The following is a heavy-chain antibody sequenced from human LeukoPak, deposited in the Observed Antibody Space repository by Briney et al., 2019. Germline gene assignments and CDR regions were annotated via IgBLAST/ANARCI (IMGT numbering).Heavy chain of an antibody. Sequence: GGSLRLSCAASGFTFSSYWMSWVRQAPGKGLEWVANIKQDGSEKYYVDSVKGRFTISRDNAKNSLYLQMNSLRAEDTAVYYCAREAGGYYDTHTNWFDPWGQGTLVTVSS. CDR1: GFTFSSYW. V-gene: IGHV3-7*01. J-gene: IGHJ5*02. CDR2: IKQDGSEK. D-gene: IGHD1-26*01. CDR3: AREAGGYYDTHTNWFDP.